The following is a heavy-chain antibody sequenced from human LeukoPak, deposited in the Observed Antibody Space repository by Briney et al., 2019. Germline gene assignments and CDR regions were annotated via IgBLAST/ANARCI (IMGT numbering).Heavy chain of an antibody. J-gene: IGHJ3*02. CDR2: SSPSGEST. CDR3: ARDFSGWYKAFDI. V-gene: IGHV3-23*01. D-gene: IGHD6-19*01. CDR1: GFTFSTYA. Sequence: GGSLSLSCAASGFTFSTYAMTWVRQAPGKGLEWVASSSPSGESTKDAESVKGRFTISRDNSKNMLYLQMNSLRVEDTAVYYCARDFSGWYKAFDIWGQGTMVTVSS.